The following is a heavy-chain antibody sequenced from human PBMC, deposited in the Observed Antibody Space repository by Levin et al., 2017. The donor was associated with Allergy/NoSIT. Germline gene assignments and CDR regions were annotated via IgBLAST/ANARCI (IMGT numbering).Heavy chain of an antibody. V-gene: IGHV3-7*01. CDR3: ARRNIVDV. J-gene: IGHJ6*02. CDR2: IKRDGNEK. Sequence: QTSETLSLTCAASGFTFSDYWMSWVRQAPGKGLEWVANIKRDGNEKYYVDSVKGRFTISRDNAKTSLYLQMNSLRAEDTAVYYCARRNIVDVWGRGTTVTVSS. CDR1: GFTFSDYW. D-gene: IGHD1/OR15-1a*01.